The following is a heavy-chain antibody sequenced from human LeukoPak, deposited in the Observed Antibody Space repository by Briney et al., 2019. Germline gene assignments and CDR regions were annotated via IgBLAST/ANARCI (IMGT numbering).Heavy chain of an antibody. CDR1: GGTFNSYA. D-gene: IGHD1-26*01. CDR2: IIPIFGTA. Sequence: ASVKVSCKASGGTFNSYAISWVRQARGQGLEWMGGIIPIFGTANYAQKFQGRVTITADESTSTAYMELSSLRSEDTAVYYCARDGRIVGALHYYYGMDDWGQGTTVTVSS. CDR3: ARDGRIVGALHYYYGMDD. V-gene: IGHV1-69*13. J-gene: IGHJ6*02.